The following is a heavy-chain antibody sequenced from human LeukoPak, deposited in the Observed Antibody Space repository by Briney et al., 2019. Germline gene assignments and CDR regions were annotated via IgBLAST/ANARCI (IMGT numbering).Heavy chain of an antibody. CDR2: IRYDGNNK. J-gene: IGHJ6*03. D-gene: IGHD6-19*01. V-gene: IGHV3-30*02. CDR1: GFTFSSYS. Sequence: PGGSLRLSCAASGFTFSSYSMNWVRQAPGKGLEWVSFIRYDGNNKYYGDSVKGRFTISRDNSKNTLYLQMNSLRAEDTAVYYCARERQWLDYYYYMDVWGKGTTVTVSS. CDR3: ARERQWLDYYYYMDV.